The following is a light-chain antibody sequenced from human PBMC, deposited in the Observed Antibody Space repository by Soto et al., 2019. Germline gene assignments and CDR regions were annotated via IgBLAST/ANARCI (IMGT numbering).Light chain of an antibody. V-gene: IGKV1-39*01. CDR3: QQTFSPYVS. CDR1: QSISTY. J-gene: IGKJ4*01. CDR2: RSS. Sequence: DIPMTQSPSSLSESIGDRVIITCRASQSISTYLNWYQYKPGKAPRLVIFRSSTLQSGVPSRFSGRGSGTDFTLTISSLQPEDFATYFCQQTFSPYVSFGGGTRVEI.